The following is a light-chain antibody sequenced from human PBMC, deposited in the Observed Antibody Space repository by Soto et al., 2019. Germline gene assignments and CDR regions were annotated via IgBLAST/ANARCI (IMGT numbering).Light chain of an antibody. CDR3: QESYSTPMYT. J-gene: IGKJ2*01. CDR2: AAY. CDR1: QNIHTF. Sequence: DIQMTQSPSSLSASVGDRVTITCRASQNIHTFLNWYQQKPGKAPKLLIYAAYILHSGVPSRFSGSGSGTDFTLNISSLQPEDFATYYCQESYSTPMYTFGQGTKLEI. V-gene: IGKV1-39*01.